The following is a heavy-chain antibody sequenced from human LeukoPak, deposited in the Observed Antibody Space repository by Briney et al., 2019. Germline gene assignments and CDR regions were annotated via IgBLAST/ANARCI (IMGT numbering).Heavy chain of an antibody. CDR3: ATGDLEDYDILTGYYLGNFPLDH. V-gene: IGHV1-24*01. J-gene: IGHJ4*02. CDR1: GYTLTELS. D-gene: IGHD3-9*01. CDR2: FDPEDGET. Sequence: ASVKVSCKVSGYTLTELSMHWVRQAPGKGLEWMGGFDPEDGETIYAQKFQGRVTMTEDTSTDTAYMELSSLRSEDTAVYYCATGDLEDYDILTGYYLGNFPLDHWGQGTLVTVSS.